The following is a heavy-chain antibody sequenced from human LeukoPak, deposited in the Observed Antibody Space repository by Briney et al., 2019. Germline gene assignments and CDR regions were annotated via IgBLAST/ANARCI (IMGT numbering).Heavy chain of an antibody. Sequence: GGSLRLSCAASGFTFDDYAMHWVRQAPGKGLEWVSGISWNSGSIGYADSVKGRFTISRDNAKNSLYLQMSSLRAEDTALYYCAKDSSSRGFDYWGQGTLVTVSS. CDR2: ISWNSGSI. CDR1: GFTFDDYA. V-gene: IGHV3-9*01. CDR3: AKDSSSRGFDY. D-gene: IGHD6-13*01. J-gene: IGHJ4*02.